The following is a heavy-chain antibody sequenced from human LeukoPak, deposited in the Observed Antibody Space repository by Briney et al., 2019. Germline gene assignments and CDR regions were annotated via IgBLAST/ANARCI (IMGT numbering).Heavy chain of an antibody. Sequence: ASVKVSCKASGYTFTGYYMHWVRQAPGQGLEWMGWINPNGGGTNYAQKFQGRVTLTRNTSISTAYMEVSRLESDDTAVYYCARENNSGWYRKAAFDYWGQGTLVTVAS. D-gene: IGHD6-19*01. V-gene: IGHV1-2*02. J-gene: IGHJ4*02. CDR3: ARENNSGWYRKAAFDY. CDR2: INPNGGGT. CDR1: GYTFTGYY.